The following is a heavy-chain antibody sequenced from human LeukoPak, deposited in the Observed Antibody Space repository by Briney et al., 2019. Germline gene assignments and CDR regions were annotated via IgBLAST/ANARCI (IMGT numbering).Heavy chain of an antibody. CDR2: IYPGDSDT. CDR3: ARSPLRPQYYSAMDV. Sequence: GESLKISCRGSGYSFTNYWIGWVRQMPGKGLEWMGIIYPGDSDTTYSPSFQGQVTISADKSITTACLQWSSLKASDTAIYYCARSPLRPQYYSAMDVWGQGTTVTVSS. V-gene: IGHV5-51*01. J-gene: IGHJ6*02. D-gene: IGHD3-3*01. CDR1: GYSFTNYW.